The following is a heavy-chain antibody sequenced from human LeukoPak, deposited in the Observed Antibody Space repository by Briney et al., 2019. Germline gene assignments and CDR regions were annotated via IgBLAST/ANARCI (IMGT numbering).Heavy chain of an antibody. J-gene: IGHJ4*02. CDR3: ARATERVLLWFGKKYYFDY. Sequence: ASVKASCKASGYTFTSYDINWVRQATGQGLEWMGWMNPNSGNTGYAQKFQGRVTMTRNTSISTAYMELSSLRSEDTAVYYCARATERVLLWFGKKYYFDYWGQGTLVTVSS. CDR1: GYTFTSYD. CDR2: MNPNSGNT. V-gene: IGHV1-8*01. D-gene: IGHD3-10*01.